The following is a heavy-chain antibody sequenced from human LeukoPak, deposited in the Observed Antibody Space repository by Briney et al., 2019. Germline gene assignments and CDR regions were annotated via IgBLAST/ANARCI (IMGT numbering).Heavy chain of an antibody. V-gene: IGHV3-21*01. CDR2: ISSSSSYI. D-gene: IGHD1-26*01. J-gene: IGHJ3*02. CDR1: GFTVSRNY. Sequence: GGSLRLSCAASGFTVSRNYMNWVRQAPGKGLEWVSSISSSSSYIYYADSVKGRFTISRDNAKNSLSLQMNSLRAEETAVYYCARSPRLGYAFDIWGQGTMVTVSS. CDR3: ARSPRLGYAFDI.